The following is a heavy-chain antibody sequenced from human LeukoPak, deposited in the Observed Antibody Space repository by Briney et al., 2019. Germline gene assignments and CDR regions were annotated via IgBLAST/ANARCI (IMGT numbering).Heavy chain of an antibody. Sequence: PSETLSLTCTVSGGSISSSSYYWGWIRQPPGKGLEWIGSIYYSGSTYYNPSLKSRVTISVDTSKNEFSLKLSSVTAADTAVYYCARQSIVPGYSYGYGDYWGQGTLVTVSS. D-gene: IGHD5-18*01. CDR1: GGSISSSSYY. CDR3: ARQSIVPGYSYGYGDY. J-gene: IGHJ4*02. CDR2: IYYSGST. V-gene: IGHV4-39*01.